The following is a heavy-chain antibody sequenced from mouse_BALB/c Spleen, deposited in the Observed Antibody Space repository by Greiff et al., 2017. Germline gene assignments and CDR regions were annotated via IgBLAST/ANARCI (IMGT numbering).Heavy chain of an antibody. J-gene: IGHJ4*01. V-gene: IGHV2-6-7*01. CDR1: GFSLTGYG. CDR2: IWGDGST. D-gene: IGHD2-4*01. Sequence: VQLQESGPGLVAPSQSLSITCTVSGFSLTGYGVNWVRQPPGKGLEWLGMIWGDGSTDYNSALKSRLSISKDNSKSQVFLKMNSLQTDDTARYYCAREIVITPGYNAMDYWGQGNSVTVSS. CDR3: AREIVITPGYNAMDY.